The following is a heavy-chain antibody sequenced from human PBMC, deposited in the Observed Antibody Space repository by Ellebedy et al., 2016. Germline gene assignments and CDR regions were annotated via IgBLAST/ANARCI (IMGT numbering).Heavy chain of an antibody. Sequence: GESLKISXAASGFTFSSYSMNWVRQAPGKGLEWVSSISSSSSYIYYADSVKGRFTISRDNAKNSLYLQMNSLRAEDTAVYYCARGATGQDYWGQGTLVTVSS. V-gene: IGHV3-21*01. CDR1: GFTFSSYS. CDR2: ISSSSSYI. CDR3: ARGATGQDY. J-gene: IGHJ4*02.